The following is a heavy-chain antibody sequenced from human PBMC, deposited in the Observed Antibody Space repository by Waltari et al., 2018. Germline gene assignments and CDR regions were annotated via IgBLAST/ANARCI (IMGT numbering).Heavy chain of an antibody. CDR1: GGTFSSYA. D-gene: IGHD1-7*01. V-gene: IGHV1-24*01. CDR3: TFRITGTTDWFDP. CDR2: FDPEDGEK. Sequence: QVQLVQSGAEVKKPGSSVKVSCKASGGTFSSYAISWVRQAPGQGLEWRGGFDPEDGEKIYAQKFQGRVTMTEDTSTDTAYMELSSLRSEDTAVYYCTFRITGTTDWFDPWGQGTLVTVSS. J-gene: IGHJ5*02.